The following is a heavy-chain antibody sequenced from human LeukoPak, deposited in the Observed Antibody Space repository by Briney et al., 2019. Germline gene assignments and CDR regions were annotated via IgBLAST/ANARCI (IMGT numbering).Heavy chain of an antibody. V-gene: IGHV4-39*01. CDR2: IYYSGST. CDR3: ARSFSSTSFHLYYYYMDV. Sequence: SETLSLTCAVYGGSFSSYYWGWVRQPPGKGREWVGSIYYSGSTYYNPSLKSRVTISVDTSKHQFSLKLSSVTAADTAVYYCARSFSSTSFHLYYYYMDVWGKGTTVTVSS. J-gene: IGHJ6*03. D-gene: IGHD2-2*01. CDR1: GGSFSSYY.